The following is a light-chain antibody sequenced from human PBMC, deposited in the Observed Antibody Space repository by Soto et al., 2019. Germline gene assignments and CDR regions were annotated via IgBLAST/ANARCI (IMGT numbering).Light chain of an antibody. CDR3: TSYAGDTSLGV. CDR1: SEDVGGYDF. CDR2: EVT. Sequence: QSALTQPASVSGSPGQSITLSCTGTSEDVGGYDFVSWYQHYPGKAPKLIIFEVTNRPSGVPDRFSGSKSGNTASLTVSGLQAEDEADYYCTSYAGDTSLGVLGGGTKLTVL. J-gene: IGLJ3*02. V-gene: IGLV2-8*01.